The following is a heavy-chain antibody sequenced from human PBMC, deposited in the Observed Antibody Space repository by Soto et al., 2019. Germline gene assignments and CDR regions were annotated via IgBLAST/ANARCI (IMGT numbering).Heavy chain of an antibody. J-gene: IGHJ4*02. V-gene: IGHV2-5*02. CDR1: GFSLITSGVG. CDR3: AHTMAPRIFDY. CDR2: IYWDDDK. Sequence: QITLKEAGPTLVKPTQTLTLTCSFSGFSLITSGVGVGWIRQPPGKALEWLALIYWDDDKGYSTSLRSRLTITKHTSRNQVVLTMTNTDPADAATSYCAHTMAPRIFDYWGQGTLVTVSS.